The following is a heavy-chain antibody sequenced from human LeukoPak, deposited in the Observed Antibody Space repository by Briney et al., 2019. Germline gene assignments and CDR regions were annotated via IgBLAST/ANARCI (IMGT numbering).Heavy chain of an antibody. Sequence: GASVKVSCKTSGYTFTSFAMNWVRQAPGQGLEWMGWINTKNGNPRFAQDFIGRFVFSLDTSVSTAYLQISSLKAEDTAVYYCARAGDCYSTSCPHGDMDVWGQGTTVTVSS. D-gene: IGHD2-2*01. CDR2: INTKNGNP. CDR1: GYTFTSFA. V-gene: IGHV7-4-1*02. J-gene: IGHJ6*02. CDR3: ARAGDCYSTSCPHGDMDV.